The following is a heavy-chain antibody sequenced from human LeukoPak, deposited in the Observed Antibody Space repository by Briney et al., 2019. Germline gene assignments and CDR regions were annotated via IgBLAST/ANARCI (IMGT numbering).Heavy chain of an antibody. V-gene: IGHV5-10-1*01. Sequence: GESPKISCKGSGYSFTSFWIGWVRRMPGKGLVWMGRINPFDSYTNYSPSFQGHVTISADKSISTAYLQWSSLKASDTAMYYCARHQLHSSGWYKIDYWGQGTLVTVSS. CDR1: GYSFTSFW. CDR3: ARHQLHSSGWYKIDY. J-gene: IGHJ4*02. D-gene: IGHD6-19*01. CDR2: INPFDSYT.